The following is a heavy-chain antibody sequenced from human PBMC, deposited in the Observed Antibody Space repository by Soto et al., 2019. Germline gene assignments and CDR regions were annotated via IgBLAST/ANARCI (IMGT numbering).Heavy chain of an antibody. J-gene: IGHJ3*02. CDR3: AKLLRRSSGYYPDAFDI. V-gene: IGHV3-23*01. CDR1: GFTFSSYA. Sequence: GGSLRLSCAASGFTFSSYAMGWVRQAPGKGLEWVSAISGSGGSTYYADSVKGRFTISRDNSKNTLYLQMNSLRAEDTAVYYCAKLLRRSSGYYPDAFDIWGQGTMVTVSS. CDR2: ISGSGGST. D-gene: IGHD3-22*01.